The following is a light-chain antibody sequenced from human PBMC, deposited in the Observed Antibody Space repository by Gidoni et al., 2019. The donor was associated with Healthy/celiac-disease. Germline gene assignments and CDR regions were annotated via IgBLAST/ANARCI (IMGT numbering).Light chain of an antibody. J-gene: IGKJ4*01. Sequence: DIPMTQSPSSVSASVGDRVTITCRGIHGISSWLAWYQQKPGKARKLLIYAASSLQSGVPSRFSGSGSGTYFTLTISSLQPEDFGTYYCQQANSFPLLTFGGGTKVEIK. CDR3: QQANSFPLLT. CDR2: AAS. CDR1: HGISSW. V-gene: IGKV1-12*02.